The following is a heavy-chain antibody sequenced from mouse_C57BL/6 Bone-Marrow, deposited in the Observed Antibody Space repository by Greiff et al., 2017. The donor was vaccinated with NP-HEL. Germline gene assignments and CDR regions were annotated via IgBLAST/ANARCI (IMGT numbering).Heavy chain of an antibody. Sequence: EVKLMESGGDLVKPGGSLKLSCAASGFTFSSYGMSWVRQTPDKRLEWVATISSGGSYTYYPDSVKGRFTISRDNAKNTLYLQMSSLKSEDTAMYYWASPYDYDVAWFAYWGQGTLGTVSA. CDR2: ISSGGSYT. CDR3: ASPYDYDVAWFAY. V-gene: IGHV5-6*01. CDR1: GFTFSSYG. J-gene: IGHJ3*01. D-gene: IGHD2-4*01.